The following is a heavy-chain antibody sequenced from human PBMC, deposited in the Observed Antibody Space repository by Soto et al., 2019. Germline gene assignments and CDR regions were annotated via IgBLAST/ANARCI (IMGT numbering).Heavy chain of an antibody. V-gene: IGHV4-39*01. J-gene: IGHJ6*02. D-gene: IGHD3-10*01. CDR3: ARQKLWFGDNYYYYYGMDV. CDR1: GGSISSSSYS. Sequence: PSETLSLTCTVSGGSISSSSYSWGWIRQPPGKGLEWIGSIYYSGSTYYNPSLKSRVTISVDTSKNQFSLKLSSVTAADTAVYYCARQKLWFGDNYYYYYGMDVWGQGTTVT. CDR2: IYYSGST.